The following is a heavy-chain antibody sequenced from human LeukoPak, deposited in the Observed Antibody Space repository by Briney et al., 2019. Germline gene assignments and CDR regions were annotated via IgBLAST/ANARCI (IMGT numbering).Heavy chain of an antibody. D-gene: IGHD6-19*01. V-gene: IGHV4-39*07. Sequence: SETLSLTCTVSGGSISSSSYYWGWIRQPPGKGLEWIGSIYYSGSTYYNPSLKSRVTISVDTSKNQFSLKLSSVTAADTAVYYCARAPSSGWYDYWGQGTLVTVSS. CDR3: ARAPSSGWYDY. CDR1: GGSISSSSYY. J-gene: IGHJ4*02. CDR2: IYYSGST.